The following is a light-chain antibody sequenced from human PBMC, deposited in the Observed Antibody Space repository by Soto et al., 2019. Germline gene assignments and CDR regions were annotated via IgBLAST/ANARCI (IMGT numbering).Light chain of an antibody. J-gene: IGKJ1*01. CDR1: QSISSY. Sequence: DIQMTQSPSSLSASVGDRVTITCRASQSISSYLNWYQQKPGKAPNLLIHAAFNLQSGVPSRFSGSGSGTDFTLTISSLQSDDFATYYCLQYNGYYRTFGQGTKVDIK. V-gene: IGKV1-39*01. CDR2: AAF. CDR3: LQYNGYYRT.